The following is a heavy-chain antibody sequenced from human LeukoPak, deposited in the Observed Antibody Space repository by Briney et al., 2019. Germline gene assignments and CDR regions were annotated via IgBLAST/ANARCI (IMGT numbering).Heavy chain of an antibody. CDR1: GFTFSSYS. Sequence: PGGSLRLSCAASGFTFSSYSMNWVRQAPGEGLEWVSSISSSSSYIYYADSVKGRFTISRDNAKNSLYLQMNSLRAEDTAVYYCARAPEGEYFDHWGQGTLVTVSS. V-gene: IGHV3-21*01. CDR2: ISSSSSYI. J-gene: IGHJ4*02. D-gene: IGHD2/OR15-2a*01. CDR3: ARAPEGEYFDH.